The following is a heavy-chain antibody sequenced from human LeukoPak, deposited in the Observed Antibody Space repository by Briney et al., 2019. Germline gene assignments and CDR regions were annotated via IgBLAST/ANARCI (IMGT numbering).Heavy chain of an antibody. CDR1: GGSISSSNW. J-gene: IGHJ4*02. D-gene: IGHD6-19*01. CDR3: ARDVLAVAGTFDY. CDR2: IYHSGST. Sequence: SGTLSLTCAVSGGSISSSNWWSWVRQPPGKGLEWIGEIYHSGSTNYNPSLKSRVTISVDKSKNQFSLKLSSVTAADTAVYYCARDVLAVAGTFDYWGQGTLVTVSS. V-gene: IGHV4-4*02.